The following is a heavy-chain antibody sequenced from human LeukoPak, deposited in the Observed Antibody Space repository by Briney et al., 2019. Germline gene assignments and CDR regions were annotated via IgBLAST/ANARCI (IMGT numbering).Heavy chain of an antibody. CDR3: AGKYYDFWSGYPDY. Sequence: SETLSLTCAVYGGSFSGYYWSWIRQPPGEGLEWIGEINHSGSTNYNPSLKSRVTISVDTSKNQFSLKLSSVTAADTAVYYCAGKYYDFWSGYPDYWGQGTLVTVSS. D-gene: IGHD3-3*01. CDR2: INHSGST. V-gene: IGHV4-34*01. J-gene: IGHJ4*02. CDR1: GGSFSGYY.